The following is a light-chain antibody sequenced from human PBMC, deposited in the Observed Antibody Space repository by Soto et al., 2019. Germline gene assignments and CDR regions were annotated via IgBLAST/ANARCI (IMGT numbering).Light chain of an antibody. V-gene: IGKV3D-20*02. CDR2: DAS. CDR1: QSVSSSY. Sequence: TRSRRELYWSEGQRAGLYCRSIQSVSSSYLAWYQQKPGQAPRLLIYDASNRATGIPVRFSGSGSGTDFTLTISRLEPEAFAVYYCPQRSDWLSIAFAQGTRLEIK. CDR3: PQRSDWLSIA. J-gene: IGKJ5*01.